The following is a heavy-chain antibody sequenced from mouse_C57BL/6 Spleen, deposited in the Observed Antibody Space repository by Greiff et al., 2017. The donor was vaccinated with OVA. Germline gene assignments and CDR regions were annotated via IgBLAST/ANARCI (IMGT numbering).Heavy chain of an antibody. D-gene: IGHD1-1*02. V-gene: IGHV1-52*01. CDR3: ARTYYRWYFDV. CDR1: GYTFTSYW. Sequence: QVQLKQPGAELVRPGSSVKLSCKASGYTFTSYWMHWVKQRPIQGLEWIGNIDPSDSETHYNQKFKDKATLTVDKSSSTAYMQLSSLTSEDSAVYYCARTYYRWYFDVWGTGTTVTVSS. J-gene: IGHJ1*03. CDR2: IDPSDSET.